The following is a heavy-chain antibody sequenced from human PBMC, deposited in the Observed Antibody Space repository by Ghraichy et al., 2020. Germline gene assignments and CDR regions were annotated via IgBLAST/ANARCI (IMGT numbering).Heavy chain of an antibody. D-gene: IGHD6-13*01. CDR2: INHSGST. CDR1: GGSFSGYY. J-gene: IGHJ6*02. CDR3: ARWVSSSWFVVYYGMDV. Sequence: SETLSLTCAVYGGSFSGYYWSWIRQPPGKGLEWIGEINHSGSTNYNPSLKSRVTISVDTSKNQFSLKLSSVTAADTAVYYCARWVSSSWFVVYYGMDVWGQGTTVTVSS. V-gene: IGHV4-34*01.